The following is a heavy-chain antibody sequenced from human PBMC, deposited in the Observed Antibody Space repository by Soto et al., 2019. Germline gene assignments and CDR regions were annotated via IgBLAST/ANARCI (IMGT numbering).Heavy chain of an antibody. CDR1: GFTFSSYG. J-gene: IGHJ6*02. CDR2: ISYDGSNK. V-gene: IGHV3-30*18. D-gene: IGHD4-17*01. Sequence: GGSLRLSCAASGFTFSSYGMHWVRQALGKGLEWVAVISYDGSNKYYADSVKGRFTISRDNSKNTLYLQMNSLRAEDTAVYYCAKDYGDYVNYYYYYGMDVWGQGTTVTVSS. CDR3: AKDYGDYVNYYYYYGMDV.